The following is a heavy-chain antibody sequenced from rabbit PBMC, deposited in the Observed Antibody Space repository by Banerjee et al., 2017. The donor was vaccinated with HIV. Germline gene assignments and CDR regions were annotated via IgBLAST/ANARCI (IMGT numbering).Heavy chain of an antibody. V-gene: IGHV1S40*01. CDR3: ARYVGIGYYNL. J-gene: IGHJ4*01. CDR1: GFSFSSSYW. CDR2: ISISSGDT. D-gene: IGHD8-1*01. Sequence: QSLEESGGDLVKPGASLTLTFTASGFSFSSSYWICWVRQAPGKGLEWIACISISSGDTYFASWAKSRFTITRSSSLNTVSLHLNSLTAADTATYFCARYVGIGYYNLWSPGSLVTVS.